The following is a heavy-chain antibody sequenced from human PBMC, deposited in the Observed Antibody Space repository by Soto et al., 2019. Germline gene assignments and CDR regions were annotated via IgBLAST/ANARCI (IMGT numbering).Heavy chain of an antibody. CDR2: ISYDGSNK. J-gene: IGHJ6*02. CDR3: ARDGDISSSSWYDYYYYGMDV. CDR1: GFPFSSYA. V-gene: IGHV3-30-3*01. Sequence: GGSLRLSCAASGFPFSSYAMHWVRKDPGKGLEWVAVISYDGSNKYYADSVKGRFTISRDNSKNTLYLQMNSLRAEDTAVYYCARDGDISSSSWYDYYYYGMDVWGQGTTVTVSS. D-gene: IGHD6-13*01.